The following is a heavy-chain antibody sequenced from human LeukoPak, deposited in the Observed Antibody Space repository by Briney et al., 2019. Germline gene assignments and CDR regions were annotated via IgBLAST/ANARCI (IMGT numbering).Heavy chain of an antibody. D-gene: IGHD3-16*01. J-gene: IGHJ5*02. CDR1: GFTFSSYG. V-gene: IGHV3-33*01. Sequence: GRSLRLSCAASGFTFSSYGMHWVRQAPGKGLEWVAVIWYDGSNKYYADSVKGRFTISRDNSKNTLYLQMNSLRAEDTAVYYCARDLSYDYVWGSYSWLDPWGQGTLVTVSS. CDR2: IWYDGSNK. CDR3: ARDLSYDYVWGSYSWLDP.